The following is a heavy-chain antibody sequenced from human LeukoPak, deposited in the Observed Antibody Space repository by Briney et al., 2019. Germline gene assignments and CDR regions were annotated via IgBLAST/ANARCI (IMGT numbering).Heavy chain of an antibody. D-gene: IGHD3-10*01. CDR3: ARDFGGFGYYSDY. CDR1: GYTFNNYG. CDR2: ISAYNGKT. V-gene: IGHV1-18*01. J-gene: IGHJ4*02. Sequence: ASVKVSCKASGYTFNNYGVSWVRQAPGQGLEWVGWISAYNGKTNHAQEFQGRVTLTIDTSTSTAYMELRSLRSDDTAIYYCARDFGGFGYYSDYGGQGTLVTVSS.